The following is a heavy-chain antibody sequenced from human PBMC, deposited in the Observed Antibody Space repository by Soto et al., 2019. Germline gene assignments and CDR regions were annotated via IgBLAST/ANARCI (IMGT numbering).Heavy chain of an antibody. J-gene: IGHJ3*02. CDR2: ISSSSSTI. D-gene: IGHD3-22*01. V-gene: IGHV3-48*02. Sequence: SGGSLRLSCAASGFTFSSYSMNWVRQAPGKGLEWVSYISSSSSTIYYADSVEGRFTISRDNAKNSLYLQMNSLRDEDTAVYYCARDSTITMIADAFDIWGQGTMVTVSS. CDR1: GFTFSSYS. CDR3: ARDSTITMIADAFDI.